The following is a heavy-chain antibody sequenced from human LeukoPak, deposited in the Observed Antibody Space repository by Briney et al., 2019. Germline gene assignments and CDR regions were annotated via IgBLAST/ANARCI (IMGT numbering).Heavy chain of an antibody. J-gene: IGHJ5*02. CDR2: IIHSVST. V-gene: IGHV4-34*12. CDR1: VGSFSGYY. CDR3: ARVSIRLRFLEWLPDNWFDH. Sequence: PSETLSLTCALSVGSFSGYYWSSIRHPPGKGLEWRWEIIHSVSTTYNTSLKSRVTISVDSSKNQFSLKLSSVTAADTAVYYCARVSIRLRFLEWLPDNWFDHWGQGTLATVSS. D-gene: IGHD3-3*01.